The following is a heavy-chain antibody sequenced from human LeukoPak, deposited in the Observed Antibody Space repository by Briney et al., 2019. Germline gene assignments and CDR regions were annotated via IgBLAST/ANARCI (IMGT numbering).Heavy chain of an antibody. CDR3: ASFAGYGGNSLDF. D-gene: IGHD4-23*01. CDR1: GYTFTGYY. CDR2: INPNSGDT. J-gene: IGHJ4*02. V-gene: IGHV1-2*05. Sequence: ASVKVSCKASGYTFTGYYMHWVRQAPGQGLEWMGRINPNSGDTNYAQKFQGRVTMTRDTSISTAYMELSRLRSDDTVVYYCASFAGYGGNSLDFWGQGTLVTVSS.